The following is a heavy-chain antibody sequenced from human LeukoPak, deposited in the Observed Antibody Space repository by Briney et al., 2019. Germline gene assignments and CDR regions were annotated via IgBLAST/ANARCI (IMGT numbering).Heavy chain of an antibody. CDR3: ARDSALHQYYFDY. J-gene: IGHJ4*02. V-gene: IGHV4-30-2*01. Sequence: SETLSLTCAVSGGSISSGGYSWSWIRQPPGKGLEWIGYIYHSGSTYYNPSLKSRVTISVDRSKNQFSLKLSSVTAADTAVYYCARDSALHQYYFDYWGQGTLVTVSS. CDR1: GGSISSGGYS. CDR2: IYHSGST.